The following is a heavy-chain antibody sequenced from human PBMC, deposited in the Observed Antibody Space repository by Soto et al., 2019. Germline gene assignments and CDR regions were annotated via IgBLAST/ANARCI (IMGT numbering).Heavy chain of an antibody. D-gene: IGHD1-7*01. CDR1: GAYISDFS. J-gene: IGHJ1*01. V-gene: IGHV4-4*07. CDR2: IAINGNT. CDR3: ARETGENWTYEAH. Sequence: PSETLSLTCRVSGAYISDFSWSWIRQPAGKGLEWIGRIAINGNTQKNPSFKSRVTMSIDTSRNHFSLNLQSATAADTAPYYCARETGENWTYEAHWGPGTLVTVSS.